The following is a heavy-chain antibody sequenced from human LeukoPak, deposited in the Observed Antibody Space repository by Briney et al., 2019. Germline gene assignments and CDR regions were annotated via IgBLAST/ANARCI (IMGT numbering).Heavy chain of an antibody. J-gene: IGHJ6*02. Sequence: SETLSLTCTVSGGSISSYYWSWIRQPPGKGLEWIGYIYYSGSTNYNPSLKSRVTISVDTSKNQFSLKLSSVTAADTAVYYCARLRGYSYGSYYYGMDVWGQGTTVTVSS. D-gene: IGHD5-18*01. CDR2: IYYSGST. CDR3: ARLRGYSYGSYYYGMDV. V-gene: IGHV4-59*08. CDR1: GGSISSYY.